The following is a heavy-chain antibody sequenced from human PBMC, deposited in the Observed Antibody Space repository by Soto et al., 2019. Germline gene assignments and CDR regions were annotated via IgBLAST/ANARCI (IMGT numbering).Heavy chain of an antibody. CDR1: GFTLSDHY. V-gene: IGHV3-72*01. CDR3: ARAVGSTLY. Sequence: GGSLRLSCAGSGFTLSDHYIDWVRQAPGKGLEWVGRSRDKAQGYSTAYAASVKGRFTTSRDESKNSVYLQMNSLKTEDTAMYYCARAVGSTLYWGQGTLVTVSS. J-gene: IGHJ4*02. D-gene: IGHD2-2*03. CDR2: SRDKAQGYST.